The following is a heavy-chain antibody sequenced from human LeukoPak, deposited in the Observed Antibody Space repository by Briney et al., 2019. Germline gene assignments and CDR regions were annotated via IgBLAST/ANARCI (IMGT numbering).Heavy chain of an antibody. Sequence: GGSLRLSCVGSGFTFSNYEMNWVRQGPGKGLEWISYINSGGDTIYYADSVKGRFTISRDNGKNSLYLRMNNLRVEDTAVYYCARGREAYYFGSGLVWGTGTTVTISS. V-gene: IGHV3-48*03. CDR2: INSGGDTI. CDR1: GFTFSNYE. J-gene: IGHJ6*04. D-gene: IGHD3-10*01. CDR3: ARGREAYYFGSGLV.